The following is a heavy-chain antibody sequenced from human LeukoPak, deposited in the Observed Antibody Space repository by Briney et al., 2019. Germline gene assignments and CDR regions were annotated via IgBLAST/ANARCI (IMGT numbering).Heavy chain of an antibody. V-gene: IGHV3-30*18. CDR3: AKEGLAVDY. CDR2: ISYNGNNK. J-gene: IGHJ4*02. Sequence: GGSLRLSCAASGFTFSSYGMHWVRQAPGKGLEWVAVISYNGNNKYYTDSVEGRFTISRDNSKNTLYLQMNSLRAEDTAVYYCAKEGLAVDYWGQGTLVTVSS. CDR1: GFTFSSYG. D-gene: IGHD3-16*01.